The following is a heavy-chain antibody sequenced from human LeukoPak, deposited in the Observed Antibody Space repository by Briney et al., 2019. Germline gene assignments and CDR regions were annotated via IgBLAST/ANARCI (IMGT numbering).Heavy chain of an antibody. Sequence: GGSLRLSCAASGFTFSSYWMSWVRQAPGKGLEWVSSISSSSSYIYYADSVKGRFTISRDNAKNSLYLQMNSLRAEDTAVYYCARALMLLGYCSGGSCYDQGHWGQGTLVTVSS. V-gene: IGHV3-21*01. CDR1: GFTFSSYW. J-gene: IGHJ4*02. CDR3: ARALMLLGYCSGGSCYDQGH. D-gene: IGHD2-15*01. CDR2: ISSSSSYI.